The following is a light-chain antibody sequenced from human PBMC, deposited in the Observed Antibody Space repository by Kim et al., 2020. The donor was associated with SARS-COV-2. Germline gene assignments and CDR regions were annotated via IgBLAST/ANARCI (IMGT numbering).Light chain of an antibody. CDR2: SAD. Sequence: GLTVTLPCGLRSGSVSPRHYPSRSQRTPGQVPRTLIYSADTRSSGVPDRFSGAILGNKAALTITGAQADDESVYYCMLYMGNGISVFGGGTQLTVL. CDR1: SGSVSPRHY. CDR3: MLYMGNGISV. V-gene: IGLV8-61*01. J-gene: IGLJ3*02.